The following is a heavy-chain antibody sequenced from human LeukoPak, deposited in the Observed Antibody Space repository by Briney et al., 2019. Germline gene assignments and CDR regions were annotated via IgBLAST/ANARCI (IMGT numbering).Heavy chain of an antibody. Sequence: GGSLRLSCAASGFTFSSYAMHWVRQAPDKGLEWVAVISYDGSNKYYADSVKGRFTISRDNSKNTLYLQMNSLRAEDTAVYYCARGPANYFDYWGQGTLVTVSS. V-gene: IGHV3-30-3*01. CDR3: ARGPANYFDY. CDR1: GFTFSSYA. J-gene: IGHJ4*02. D-gene: IGHD1-14*01. CDR2: ISYDGSNK.